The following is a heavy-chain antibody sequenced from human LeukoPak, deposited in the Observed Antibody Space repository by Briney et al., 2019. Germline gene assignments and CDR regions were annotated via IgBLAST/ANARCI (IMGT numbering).Heavy chain of an antibody. V-gene: IGHV3-74*01. CDR3: ARDYGHEGNWLDP. CDR1: GFTFSTYW. J-gene: IGHJ5*02. CDR2: INSDGSSI. Sequence: GGSLRLSCAASGFTFSTYWMHWVRQAPGKGLVWVSRINSDGSSITYADSVKGRFTISRDNAKNTLYLQMNSLRAEDTAVYYCARDYGHEGNWLDPWGQGTLVTVSS. D-gene: IGHD3-10*01.